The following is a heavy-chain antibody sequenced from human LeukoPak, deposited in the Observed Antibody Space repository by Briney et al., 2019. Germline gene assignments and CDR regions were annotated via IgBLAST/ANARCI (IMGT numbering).Heavy chain of an antibody. CDR2: ISGGGGST. J-gene: IGHJ4*02. CDR1: AFTFSSYA. Sequence: HPGGSLRLSCAASAFTFSSYAMSWVRQAPGKGLEWVSAISGGGGSTYYPDSVKGRITISRDNAKNSLYLQMNSLRAEDTAVYYCARVDMEGYFDYWGQGTLVTVSS. D-gene: IGHD1-1*01. CDR3: ARVDMEGYFDY. V-gene: IGHV3-23*01.